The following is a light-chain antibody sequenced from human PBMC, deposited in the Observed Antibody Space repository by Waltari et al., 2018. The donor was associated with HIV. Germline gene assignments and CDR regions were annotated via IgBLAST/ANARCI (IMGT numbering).Light chain of an antibody. CDR2: DNH. Sequence: QSVLTQPPSVSAAPGQKVTISCSGSSSNIGNNYVSWFQQLPGTAPKLLIYDNHKRPSGSPDRFSASRSGTSATLAVTGLQIGDEADYYCGTWDTSLTAGVFGGGTKLTVL. CDR3: GTWDTSLTAGV. J-gene: IGLJ3*02. CDR1: SSNIGNNY. V-gene: IGLV1-51*01.